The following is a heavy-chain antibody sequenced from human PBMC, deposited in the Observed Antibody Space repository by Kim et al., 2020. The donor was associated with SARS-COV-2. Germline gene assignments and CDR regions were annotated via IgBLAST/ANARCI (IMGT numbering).Heavy chain of an antibody. CDR2: VYWDDDK. D-gene: IGHD3-3*01. CDR1: GFSLTTSGVG. CDR3: AHRVPWSGDWNSGWLDP. J-gene: IGHJ5*02. V-gene: IGHV2-5*02. Sequence: SGPTLVKPTETLTLTCSFSGFSLTTSGVGVGWIRQTPGKALEWLAFVYWDDDKRYSPSLKSRVSIMKDTTKNQVILIMTNMDPVDTGTYYCAHRVPWSGDWNSGWLDPWGQGTLVTVSS.